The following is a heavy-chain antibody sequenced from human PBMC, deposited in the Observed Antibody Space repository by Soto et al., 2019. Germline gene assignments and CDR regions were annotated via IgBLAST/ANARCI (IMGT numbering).Heavy chain of an antibody. CDR2: INPNGGST. CDR1: GYLFNNYY. D-gene: IGHD3-22*01. J-gene: IGHJ5*02. CDR3: ARSSSGYYGGFDP. Sequence: GGSVKDCCKTSGYLFNNYYIHLVRQAPGQGLEWMGIINPNGGSTSYAQKFQGRVTMTRDMSTSTVYMELSSLRSEDTGIFYCARSSSGYYGGFDPWGQGSMVTVSS. V-gene: IGHV1-46*02.